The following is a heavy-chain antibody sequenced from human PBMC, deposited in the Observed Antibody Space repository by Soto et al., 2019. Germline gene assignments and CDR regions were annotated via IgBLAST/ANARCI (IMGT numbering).Heavy chain of an antibody. CDR2: INPNGGST. D-gene: IGHD6-13*01. CDR1: GYIFINYY. CDR3: ARDLAAADY. V-gene: IGHV1-46*01. Sequence: QVHLVQSGAEVKKPGAAVKVSCKASGYIFINYYIHWVRQAPGQGLGWIGIINPNGGSTNYAQTFRGRVTMAREPSPRTVYMALSSLRSDDPAVYYCARDLAAADYWGQGTLVTVSS. J-gene: IGHJ4*02.